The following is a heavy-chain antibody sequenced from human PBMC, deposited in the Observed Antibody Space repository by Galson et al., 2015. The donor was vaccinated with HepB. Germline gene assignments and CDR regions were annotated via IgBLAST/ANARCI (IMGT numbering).Heavy chain of an antibody. D-gene: IGHD2-21*01. J-gene: IGHJ4*02. CDR3: TRERGGDSDY. V-gene: IGHV3-49*03. Sequence: SLRLSCATSGFTFGDYAMSWLRQAPGKGLEWVGFIRHTGYGGTAEYAASVKARFSISRDDSESIAYLQMDSLKTDDTAVYYCTRERGGDSDYWGQGTLVTVSS. CDR1: GFTFGDYA. CDR2: IRHTGYGGTA.